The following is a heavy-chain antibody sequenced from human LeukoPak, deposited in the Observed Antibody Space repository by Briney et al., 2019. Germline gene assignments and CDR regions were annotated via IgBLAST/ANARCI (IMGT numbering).Heavy chain of an antibody. V-gene: IGHV4-34*01. CDR1: GGSFSGYY. CDR2: INHSGGT. CDR3: AGNQQWLVPPDY. D-gene: IGHD6-19*01. J-gene: IGHJ4*02. Sequence: SETLSLTCAVYGGSFSGYYWSWIRQPPGKGLEWIGEINHSGGTNYNPSLKSRVTISVDTSKNQFSLKLSSVTAADTAVYYCAGNQQWLVPPDYWGQGTLVTVSS.